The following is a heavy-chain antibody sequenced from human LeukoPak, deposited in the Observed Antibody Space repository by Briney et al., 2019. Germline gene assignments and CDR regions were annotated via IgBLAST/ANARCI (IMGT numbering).Heavy chain of an antibody. D-gene: IGHD1-26*01. J-gene: IGHJ5*02. CDR3: ARDSRSGGSYYWFDP. CDR2: IYYSGST. Sequence: SETLSLTCTVSGGSISSYYWSWIRQPPGKGLEWIGYIYYSGSTNYNPSLKSRVTISVDTSKNHFSLKLSSVTAADTAVYYCARDSRSGGSYYWFDPWGQGTLVTVSS. CDR1: GGSISSYY. V-gene: IGHV4-59*01.